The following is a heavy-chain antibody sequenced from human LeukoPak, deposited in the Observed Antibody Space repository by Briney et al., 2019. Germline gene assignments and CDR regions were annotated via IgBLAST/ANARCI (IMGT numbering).Heavy chain of an antibody. D-gene: IGHD3-10*01. CDR1: GGSISSGDYY. V-gene: IGHV4-30-4*01. J-gene: IGHJ3*02. Sequence: SETLSLTCTVSGGSISSGDYYWSWTRQPPGKGLEWIGYIYYSGSTYYNPSLKSRVTISVDTSKNQFSLKLSSVTAADTAVYYCAREPSSAPMVRDIWGQGTMVTVSS. CDR3: AREPSSAPMVRDI. CDR2: IYYSGST.